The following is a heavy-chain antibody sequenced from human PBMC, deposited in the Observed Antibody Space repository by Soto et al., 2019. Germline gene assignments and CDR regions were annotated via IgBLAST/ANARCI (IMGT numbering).Heavy chain of an antibody. CDR3: ARDSAIAAPPDY. D-gene: IGHD6-13*01. V-gene: IGHV3-21*01. CDR1: GFTFSTYY. Sequence: EVLLVESGGGLVRPGGALRLSCAASGFTFSTYYMNWVRQAPGKGLEWVSSISRSSGYIYYADSVKGRFTISRDNAKNSLYLQMNSLRAEDTAVYYCARDSAIAAPPDYWGQGTLVTVSS. CDR2: ISRSSGYI. J-gene: IGHJ4*02.